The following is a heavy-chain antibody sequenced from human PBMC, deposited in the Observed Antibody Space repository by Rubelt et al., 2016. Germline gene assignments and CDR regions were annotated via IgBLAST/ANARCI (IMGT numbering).Heavy chain of an antibody. Sequence: QVQLQQWGAGLLKPSETLSLTCAVYGGSFSGYYWSWIRQPPGKGLEWIGEINHSGSTNYNPSLKSRVTIHVDTSKNQFRLKLSTVTDAGTAVYYCARRRRYSGSPYWYFDLWGRGTLVTVSS. CDR1: GGSFSGYY. CDR3: ARRRRYSGSPYWYFDL. CDR2: INHSGST. D-gene: IGHD1-26*01. V-gene: IGHV4-34*01. J-gene: IGHJ2*01.